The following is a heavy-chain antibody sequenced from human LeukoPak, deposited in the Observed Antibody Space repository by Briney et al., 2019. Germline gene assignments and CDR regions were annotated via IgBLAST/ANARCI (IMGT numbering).Heavy chain of an antibody. CDR2: INPNSGGT. CDR1: GYTFTGYY. D-gene: IGHD2-21*02. V-gene: IGHV1-2*02. J-gene: IGHJ5*02. CDR3: ARERRSYCGGDCYSGFDP. Sequence: ASVNVSCKTSGYTFTGYYIHWVRQAPGQGLEWMGWINPNSGGTNYAQKFQGRVTMTRDTSINTAYMELSRLRSDDTAVYYCARERRSYCGGDCYSGFDPWGQGTLVTVSS.